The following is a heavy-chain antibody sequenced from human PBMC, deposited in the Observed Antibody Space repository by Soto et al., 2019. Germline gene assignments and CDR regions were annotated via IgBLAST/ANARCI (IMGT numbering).Heavy chain of an antibody. V-gene: IGHV3-21*01. Sequence: PGGSLRLSCAASGFTFSSYSMNWVRQAPGKGLEWVSSISSSSSYIYYADSVKGRFTISRDNAKNSLYLQMNSLRAEDTAVYYCARDLLELRDGYNFGYYYYGMDVWGQGTTVTVSS. D-gene: IGHD5-12*01. J-gene: IGHJ6*02. CDR1: GFTFSSYS. CDR2: ISSSSSYI. CDR3: ARDLLELRDGYNFGYYYYGMDV.